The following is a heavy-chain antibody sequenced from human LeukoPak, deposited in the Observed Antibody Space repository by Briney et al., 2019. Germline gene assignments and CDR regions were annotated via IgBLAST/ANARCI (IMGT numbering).Heavy chain of an antibody. CDR1: GFTFSSYA. V-gene: IGHV3-23*01. CDR3: TKSFWSGYTYYFDY. CDR2: ISGSGGST. Sequence: PGGSLRLSCAASGFTFSSYAMSWVRQAPGKGLEWVSAISGSGGSTYYADSVKGRFTVSRDNSKNTLYLQMNSLRAEDTAVYYCTKSFWSGYTYYFDYWGQGTLVTVSS. J-gene: IGHJ4*02. D-gene: IGHD3-3*01.